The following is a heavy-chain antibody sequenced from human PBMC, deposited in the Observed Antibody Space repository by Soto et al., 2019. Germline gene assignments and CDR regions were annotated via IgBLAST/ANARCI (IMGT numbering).Heavy chain of an antibody. V-gene: IGHV3-33*01. CDR1: GFTLSTYG. CDR3: ARAVGPFDY. J-gene: IGHJ4*02. CDR2: IWYDGSHK. Sequence: QVQLVESGGGVVQPGRSLRLSCAASGFTLSTYGIHWVRQAPGTGLEWVAVIWYDGSHKDYADSVKGRFTISRDNSKNTLYLQMNSLRVEDTGVYYCARAVGPFDYWGQGTLVAVSS. D-gene: IGHD1-26*01.